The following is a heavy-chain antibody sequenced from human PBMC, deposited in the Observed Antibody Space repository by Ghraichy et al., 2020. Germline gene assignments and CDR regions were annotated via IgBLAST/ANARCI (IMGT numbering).Heavy chain of an antibody. CDR2: SSGIGTSK. CDR1: GFTFSSYS. V-gene: IGHV3-23*01. Sequence: GGSLRLSCAASGFTFSSYSMTWVRQAPGKGLEWVSASSGIGTSKYYADSVKGRFTISRDNSKNTLYLQMNSLRAEDTAVYYCAKVDCSSPGCSIAYFDAWGQGTLVTVSS. D-gene: IGHD2-2*01. J-gene: IGHJ4*02. CDR3: AKVDCSSPGCSIAYFDA.